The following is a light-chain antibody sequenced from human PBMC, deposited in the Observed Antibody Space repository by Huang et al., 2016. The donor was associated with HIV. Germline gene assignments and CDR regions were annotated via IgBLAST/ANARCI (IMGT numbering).Light chain of an antibody. Sequence: EIVLTQSPATLSLSPGERATLSCRASQSVSSYLAWYQQKPGQAPRLLMYDASNRASGIPARFSGSGSGTDFTLTISSLEPEDFAFYYCQQRSNWPVTFGPGTKVDIK. CDR3: QQRSNWPVT. CDR1: QSVSSY. CDR2: DAS. J-gene: IGKJ3*01. V-gene: IGKV3-11*01.